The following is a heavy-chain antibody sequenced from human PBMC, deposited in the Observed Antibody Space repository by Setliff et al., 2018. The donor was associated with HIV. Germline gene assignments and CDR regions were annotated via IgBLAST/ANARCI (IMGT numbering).Heavy chain of an antibody. CDR1: GGSFSGYY. CDR3: ARRGGSYPHDAFDI. V-gene: IGHV4-34*01. Sequence: SETLSLTCGVYGGSFSGYYWSWIRQPPGKGLEWIGEINNSGSTNYNPSFKSRVTISVDTSKNQFSLKLSSVTAADTAVYYCARRGGSYPHDAFDIWGQGTMVTVSS. D-gene: IGHD1-26*01. CDR2: INNSGST. J-gene: IGHJ3*02.